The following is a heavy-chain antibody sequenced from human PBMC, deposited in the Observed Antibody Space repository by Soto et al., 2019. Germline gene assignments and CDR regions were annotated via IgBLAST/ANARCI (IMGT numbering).Heavy chain of an antibody. V-gene: IGHV3-49*03. CDR3: SRDLRLRYIDWLLIPLAY. CDR2: IRSKTYSGTT. D-gene: IGHD3-9*01. Sequence: GMSLSLSCTACRFAFGDFARSWFPQAPRKGLERVGFIRSKTYSGTTEYDASVKGRFTISRDDSKSIAYLQMNSLKTEDTDENYCSRDLRLRYIDWLLIPLAYWRQGT. J-gene: IGHJ4*02. CDR1: RFAFGDFA.